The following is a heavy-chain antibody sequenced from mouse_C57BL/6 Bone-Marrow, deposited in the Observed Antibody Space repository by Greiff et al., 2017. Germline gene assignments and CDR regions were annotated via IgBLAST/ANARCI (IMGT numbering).Heavy chain of an antibody. CDR2: IYPGDGDT. Sequence: QVQLQQSGPELVKPGASVKISCKASGYAFSSSWMNWVKQRPGKGLEWIGRIYPGDGDTNYTGKFKGKATLTAAKSSSPAYMQLNSLTSEDSAVYFCARSPFAYWGQGTLVTVSA. V-gene: IGHV1-82*01. J-gene: IGHJ3*01. CDR1: GYAFSSSW. CDR3: ARSPFAY.